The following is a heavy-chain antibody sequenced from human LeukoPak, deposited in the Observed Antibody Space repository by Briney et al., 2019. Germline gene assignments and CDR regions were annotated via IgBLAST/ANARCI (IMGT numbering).Heavy chain of an antibody. V-gene: IGHV1-8*01. CDR1: GYTFTSYD. CDR3: ARAGGYCGRISCPYYFDY. J-gene: IGHJ4*02. D-gene: IGHD2-15*01. Sequence: ASVKVSCKGSGYTFTSYDINWVRQATGQGLEWMGWMNPNSGNTGYAQKFQGRVTMTRNTSISTAYMELSSLRSEDTAVYYCARAGGYCGRISCPYYFDYWGQGSLLAVSS. CDR2: MNPNSGNT.